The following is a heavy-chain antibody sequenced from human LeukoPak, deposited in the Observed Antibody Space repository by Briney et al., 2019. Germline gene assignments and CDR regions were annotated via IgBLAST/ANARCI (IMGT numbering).Heavy chain of an antibody. J-gene: IGHJ5*02. Sequence: ASVKVSCKASGYTFTSYGISWVRQAPGQGLEWMGWISAYNGNTNYAQKLQCIVTMTTDTSTSTAYMELRSLRSDDTAVYYCARDQYYDSKGWFDPWGQGTLVTVSS. CDR1: GYTFTSYG. CDR2: ISAYNGNT. D-gene: IGHD3-22*01. V-gene: IGHV1-18*01. CDR3: ARDQYYDSKGWFDP.